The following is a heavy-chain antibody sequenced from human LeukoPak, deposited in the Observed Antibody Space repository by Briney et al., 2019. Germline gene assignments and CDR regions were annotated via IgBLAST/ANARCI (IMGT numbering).Heavy chain of an antibody. CDR1: GGSISSYY. D-gene: IGHD2-2*01. Sequence: SETLSLTCTVSGGSISSYYWTWIRQPAGKGLEWIGRIYTSWSTNYNPSLKSRVTMSVDTSKNQFSLKLSSVTAADTAVYYCARERTIVVVPAAIRPGNNWFDPWGQGTLVTVSS. CDR2: IYTSWST. CDR3: ARERTIVVVPAAIRPGNNWFDP. V-gene: IGHV4-4*07. J-gene: IGHJ5*02.